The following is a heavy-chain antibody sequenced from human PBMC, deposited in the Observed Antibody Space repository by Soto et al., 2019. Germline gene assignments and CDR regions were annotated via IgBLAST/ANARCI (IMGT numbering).Heavy chain of an antibody. J-gene: IGHJ6*04. CDR3: ARVVVPAARSSAKFYYYGMYV. D-gene: IGHD2-2*01. V-gene: IGHV1-46*01. Sequence: GASVKVSCKASGYTFTSYYMHWVRQAPGQGLEWMGIINPSGGSTSYAQKFQGRVTMNRDTSTSTVYMELSSLRSEDTAVYYCARVVVPAARSSAKFYYYGMYVWGKGTTGTVSS. CDR2: INPSGGST. CDR1: GYTFTSYY.